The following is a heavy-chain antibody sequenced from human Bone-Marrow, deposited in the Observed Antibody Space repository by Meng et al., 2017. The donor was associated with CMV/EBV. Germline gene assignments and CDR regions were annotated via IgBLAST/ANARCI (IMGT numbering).Heavy chain of an antibody. J-gene: IGHJ2*01. CDR1: GGSFSGYY. CDR2: INHSGST. D-gene: IGHD6-6*01. Sequence: SQTLSLTCAVYGGSFSGYYWSWIRQPPGKGLEWIGEINHSGSTNYNPSLRGRLTISVDTSKNQFSLKLTSVTAADTAVYYCARGHTSSSNNLFFDLWGRGTLVTVSS. V-gene: IGHV4-34*01. CDR3: ARGHTSSSNNLFFDL.